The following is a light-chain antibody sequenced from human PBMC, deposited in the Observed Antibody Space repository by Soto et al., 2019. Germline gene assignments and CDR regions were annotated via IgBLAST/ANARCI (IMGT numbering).Light chain of an antibody. CDR3: SSYTSSSDVV. CDR1: RSDVGGYNY. J-gene: IGLJ2*01. CDR2: DVS. Sequence: QSALTQPASVSGSPGQSITISCTETRSDVGGYNYVSWYQQHPGKAPKLMIYDVSNRPSGVSNRFSGSKSGNTASLTISGLQAEDEADYYCSSYTSSSDVVFGGGTKLTVL. V-gene: IGLV2-14*01.